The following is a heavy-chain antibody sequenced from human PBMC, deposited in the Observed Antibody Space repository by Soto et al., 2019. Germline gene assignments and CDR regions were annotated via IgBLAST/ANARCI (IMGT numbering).Heavy chain of an antibody. J-gene: IGHJ5*02. V-gene: IGHV4-39*02. CDR2: VYYSGGA. CDR1: GVSIHNSHSF. Sequence: PSETLSLTCAVSGVSIHNSHSFWGWIRQPPGKGLEFIGSVYYSGGANYNPSLKGRVTISVDTSNNQFSLRVNSVTAADTAVYYCGRVVEGATRHTDSDSWGQGRLVTVSS. D-gene: IGHD2-15*01. CDR3: GRVVEGATRHTDSDS.